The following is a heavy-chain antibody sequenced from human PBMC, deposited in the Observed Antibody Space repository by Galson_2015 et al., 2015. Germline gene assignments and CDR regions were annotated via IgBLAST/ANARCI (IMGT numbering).Heavy chain of an antibody. V-gene: IGHV3-23*01. Sequence: SLRLSCAASGFTFSFYGMTWGRQTPGKGLVWVSTLSGVDRSTSYADSVRGRFTICRDISKSTLFLQMNSLRAEDTAVYYCVRGIIRGLGVGYADYWGQGTLVTVSS. D-gene: IGHD3-16*01. CDR3: VRGIIRGLGVGYADY. J-gene: IGHJ4*02. CDR1: GFTFSFYG. CDR2: LSGVDRST.